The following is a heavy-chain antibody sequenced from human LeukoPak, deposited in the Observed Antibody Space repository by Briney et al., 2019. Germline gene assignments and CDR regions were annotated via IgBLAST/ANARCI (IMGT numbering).Heavy chain of an antibody. CDR1: GGTFSSYD. V-gene: IGHV1-69*11. J-gene: IGHJ4*02. CDR2: IIPILGRR. Sequence: SVKVSCKASGGTFSSYDISWVRQAPGQGLEWMGRIIPILGRRNYAQNFQGRVTITTDEATSTAYMELSSLRSEDTAVYYCARDAGRYGSVPQRNWGQGTLVTVSS. CDR3: ARDAGRYGSVPQRN. D-gene: IGHD3-10*01.